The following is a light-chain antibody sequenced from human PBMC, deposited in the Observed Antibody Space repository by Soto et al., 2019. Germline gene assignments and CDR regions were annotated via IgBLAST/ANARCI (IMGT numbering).Light chain of an antibody. J-gene: IGLJ1*01. CDR1: SSDVGRFNF. CDR2: EVT. CDR3: RSYPPRSTYV. V-gene: IGLV2-14*01. Sequence: QSVLTQPASVSGSPGQSITISCTGTSSDVGRFNFVSWFQQQPGKAPKLLIYEVTKRPSGVSNRFSGSKSGNTASLTISGLQTEDEADYYCRSYPPRSTYVFGTGTKLTVL.